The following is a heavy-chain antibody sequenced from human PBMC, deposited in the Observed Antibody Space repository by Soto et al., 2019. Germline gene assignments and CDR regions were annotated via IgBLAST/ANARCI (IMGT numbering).Heavy chain of an antibody. V-gene: IGHV3-9*01. CDR3: AKDLTYYGSAPGSDYNPISEAY. D-gene: IGHD3-10*01. Sequence: VVLVESGGGLVQPGRSLRLSCAVSGFNFGNYAMHWVRQAPGKGLEWVAAINWNSDKVAYAGSVVGRFTIFRDSAKNSLSLQMSSLRAEDTAVYYCAKDLTYYGSAPGSDYNPISEAYWGQGTLVTVSS. CDR2: INWNSDKV. CDR1: GFNFGNYA. J-gene: IGHJ4*02.